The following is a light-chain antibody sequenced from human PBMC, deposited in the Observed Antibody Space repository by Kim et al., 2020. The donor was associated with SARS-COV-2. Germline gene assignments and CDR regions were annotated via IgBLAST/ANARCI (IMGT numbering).Light chain of an antibody. CDR2: AAS. V-gene: IGKV1-39*01. CDR1: ESISTY. J-gene: IGKJ4*01. Sequence: ASVGDRVTIICRASESISTYLNWYQQRPGRAPKLLMNAASSSQSGVPLRFGGLGSGTHFTLTISGLQAEDSAIYYCQQSYSRPFTFGGGTKVDIK. CDR3: QQSYSRPFT.